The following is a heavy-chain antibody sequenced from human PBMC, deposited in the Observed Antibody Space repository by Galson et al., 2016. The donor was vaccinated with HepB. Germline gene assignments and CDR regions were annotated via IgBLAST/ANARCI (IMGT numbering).Heavy chain of an antibody. D-gene: IGHD3-22*01. CDR2: ITSSSSAK. J-gene: IGHJ4*02. CDR1: GFIFSSYS. CDR3: VRLDWNSYDLGRPFDY. V-gene: IGHV3-48*02. Sequence: SLRLSCAASGFIFSSYSMNWVRQAPGTGLEWVAYITSSSSAKYYADSVKGRFPLSRDNAKNSMYLQMNSLRDEDTALYFCVRLDWNSYDLGRPFDYWGRGTLVTVSS.